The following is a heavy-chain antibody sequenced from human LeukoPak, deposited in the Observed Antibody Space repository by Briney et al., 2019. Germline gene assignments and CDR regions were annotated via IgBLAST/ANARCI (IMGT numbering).Heavy chain of an antibody. J-gene: IGHJ4*02. CDR2: INHSGST. CDR1: GGSFSGYY. D-gene: IGHD3-10*01. Sequence: PSETLSLTCAVYGGSFSGYYWSWIRQPPAEGLEWIGEINHSGSTNYNPSLKSRVTISVDTSKNQFSLKLSSVTAADTAVYYCARGVRYYGSGSYYSTPLFDCWGQGTLVTVSS. CDR3: ARGVRYYGSGSYYSTPLFDC. V-gene: IGHV4-34*01.